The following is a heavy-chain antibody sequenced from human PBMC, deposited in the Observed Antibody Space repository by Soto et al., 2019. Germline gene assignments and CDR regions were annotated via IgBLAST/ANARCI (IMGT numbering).Heavy chain of an antibody. Sequence: QLQLQESGSGLVKPSQTLSLTCAVSGGSISSGGYSWSWIRQPPGKGLEWIGYIYHSGSTYYNPSLKSRVPISVDRSKNQFSLKLSSVTAADTAVYYCARAIGWFGELLGGYYFDYWGQGTLVTVSS. J-gene: IGHJ4*02. CDR1: GGSISSGGYS. CDR3: ARAIGWFGELLGGYYFDY. CDR2: IYHSGST. D-gene: IGHD3-10*01. V-gene: IGHV4-30-2*01.